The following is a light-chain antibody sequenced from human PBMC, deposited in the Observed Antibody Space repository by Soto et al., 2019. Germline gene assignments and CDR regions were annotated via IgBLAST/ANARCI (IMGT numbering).Light chain of an antibody. CDR1: QSVLYSSNNKNY. CDR2: GAS. J-gene: IGKJ1*01. Sequence: DIVLTQSPDSLAVSLGERATINCKSSQSVLYSSNNKNYFVWYQQKPGQPPKLLISGASTRESGVPDRFSGSGSGTDFTLTISSLQAEDVAVYYCQQHYSTPLTFGQGTKVDI. V-gene: IGKV4-1*01. CDR3: QQHYSTPLT.